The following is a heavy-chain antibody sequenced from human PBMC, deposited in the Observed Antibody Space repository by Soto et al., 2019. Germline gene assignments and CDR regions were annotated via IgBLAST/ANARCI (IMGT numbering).Heavy chain of an antibody. V-gene: IGHV4-39*01. J-gene: IGHJ5*02. CDR2: IYYSGST. D-gene: IGHD4-17*01. CDR1: GGSISSSSYY. Sequence: NPSETLSLTCTVSGGSISSSSYYWGWIRQPPGKGLEWIGSIYYSGSTYYNPSLKSRVTISVDTSKNQFSLKLSSVTAADTAVYYCARRFIPDYGDYEDWFDPWGQGTLVTVSS. CDR3: ARRFIPDYGDYEDWFDP.